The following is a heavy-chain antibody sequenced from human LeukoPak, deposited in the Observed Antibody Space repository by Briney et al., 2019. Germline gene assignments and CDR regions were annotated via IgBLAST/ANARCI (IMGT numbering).Heavy chain of an antibody. Sequence: SQTLSLTRAFSVDSTSRAGSSCSSARLPPGNGLGWIGYIYHSGSTYYNPSLKSRVTISVDRSKNQFSLKLSSVTAADTAVYSCARQYSGYDAFGYWGQGTLVTVSS. CDR1: VDSTSRAGSS. V-gene: IGHV4-30-2*01. J-gene: IGHJ4*02. CDR3: ARQYSGYDAFGY. D-gene: IGHD5-12*01. CDR2: IYHSGST.